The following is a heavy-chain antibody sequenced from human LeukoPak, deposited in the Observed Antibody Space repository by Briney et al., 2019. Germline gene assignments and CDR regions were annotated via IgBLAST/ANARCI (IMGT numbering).Heavy chain of an antibody. V-gene: IGHV1-2*02. CDR1: GYTFTGYY. Sequence: GASVKVSCKASGYTFTGYYMHWVRQAPGQGLEWMGWINPNSGGTNYAQKFQGRVTMTRDTSISTAYMELSRLRSDDTAVYYCASRHNYYGSGIFRGQDAFDIWGQGTMVTVSS. D-gene: IGHD3-10*01. J-gene: IGHJ3*02. CDR3: ASRHNYYGSGIFRGQDAFDI. CDR2: INPNSGGT.